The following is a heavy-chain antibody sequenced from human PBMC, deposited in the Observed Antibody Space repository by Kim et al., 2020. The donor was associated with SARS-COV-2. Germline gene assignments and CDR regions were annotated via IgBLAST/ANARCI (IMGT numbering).Heavy chain of an antibody. CDR2: INHSGST. D-gene: IGHD3-10*01. Sequence: SETLSLTCAVYGGSFSGYYWSWIRQPPGKGLEWIGEINHSGSTNYNPSLKSRVTISVDTSKNQFSLKLSSVTAADTAVYYCARGLVMVRGVTDYWGQGTLVTVSS. J-gene: IGHJ4*02. CDR1: GGSFSGYY. CDR3: ARGLVMVRGVTDY. V-gene: IGHV4-34*01.